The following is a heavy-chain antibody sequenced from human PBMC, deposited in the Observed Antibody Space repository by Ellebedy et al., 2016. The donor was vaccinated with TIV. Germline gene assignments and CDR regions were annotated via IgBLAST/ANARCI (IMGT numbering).Heavy chain of an antibody. CDR2: ISYDGSNK. D-gene: IGHD2-21*02. CDR3: AGYCGGDCYSYYYYGMDV. V-gene: IGHV3-30-3*01. CDR1: GFTFSSYA. J-gene: IGHJ6*02. Sequence: GGSLRLXXAASGFTFSSYAMHWVRQAPGKGLEWVAVISYDGSNKYYADSVKGRFTISRDNSKNTLYLQMNSLRAEDTAVYYCAGYCGGDCYSYYYYGMDVWGQGTTVTVSS.